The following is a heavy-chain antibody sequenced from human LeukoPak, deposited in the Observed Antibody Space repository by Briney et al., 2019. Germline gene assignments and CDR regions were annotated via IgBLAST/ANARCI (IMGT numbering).Heavy chain of an antibody. CDR1: GFTFSSYW. D-gene: IGHD3-22*01. J-gene: IGHJ4*02. CDR3: AKENWVYNWKYDSSGSGINY. CDR2: IKQDGSEK. Sequence: GGSMRLSCSASGFTFSSYWMSWVRRAPGKGLEWEAIIKQDGSEKYYVDSVKGRFTISRDNAKNSLYMQMNSLRAEDTAVYYCAKENWVYNWKYDSSGSGINYWGQGTRVTVSS. V-gene: IGHV3-7*03.